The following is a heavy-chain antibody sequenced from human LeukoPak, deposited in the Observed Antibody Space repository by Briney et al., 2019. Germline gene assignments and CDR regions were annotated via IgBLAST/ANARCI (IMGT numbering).Heavy chain of an antibody. V-gene: IGHV6-1*01. CDR3: ARGTYYDSSGYYFLPWNYFDY. D-gene: IGHD3-22*01. J-gene: IGHJ4*02. CDR1: GDSVSSNSAA. Sequence: SQTLSLTCAISGDSVSSNSAAWNWIRQSSSRGLEWLGRTYYRSKWYNDYAVSVKSRITINPDTSKNQFSLQLNSVTPEDTAVYYCARGTYYDSSGYYFLPWNYFDYWGQGTLVTVSS. CDR2: TYYRSKWYN.